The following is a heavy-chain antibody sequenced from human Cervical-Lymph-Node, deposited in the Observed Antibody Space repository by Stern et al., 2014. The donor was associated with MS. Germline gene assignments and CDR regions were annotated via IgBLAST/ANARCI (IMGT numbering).Heavy chain of an antibody. V-gene: IGHV4-4*07. CDR3: ASSLDSSGWRYFDL. Sequence: VQLVESGPGLVKPSETLSLTCTVAGASTDFYFWSWIRQPAGKGLEWIGRIFTSGSPNYNPSLKSRVPMSVDTSKNQVSLNLSSVTAADTAVYYCASSLDSSGWRYFDLWGRGILVTVSS. CDR1: GASTDFYF. D-gene: IGHD6-19*01. J-gene: IGHJ2*01. CDR2: IFTSGSP.